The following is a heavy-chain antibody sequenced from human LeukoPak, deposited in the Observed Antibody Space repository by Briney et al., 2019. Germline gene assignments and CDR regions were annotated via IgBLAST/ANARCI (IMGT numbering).Heavy chain of an antibody. CDR1: GGSFSGYY. CDR3: ARVGAPIDYYYMDV. J-gene: IGHJ6*03. V-gene: IGHV4-59*01. Sequence: SETLSLTCVVYGGSFSGYYWSWVRQPPGKGLEWIGYIYYSGSTNYNPSLKSRVTISVDTSKNQFSLKLSSVTAADTAVYYCARVGAPIDYYYMDVWGKGTTVTVSS. D-gene: IGHD1-26*01. CDR2: IYYSGST.